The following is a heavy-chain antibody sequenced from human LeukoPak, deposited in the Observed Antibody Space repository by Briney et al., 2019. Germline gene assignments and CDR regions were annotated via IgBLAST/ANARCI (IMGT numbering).Heavy chain of an antibody. Sequence: GGSLRLSCAASGFTFSDYYMTWIRQAPGKGLECISYISSSGSTIYYADSVKGRFTISRDNAKKSVYLQMNSLRAEDTAVYYCARVRWLTVGGDCWGQGTLVTVSS. CDR2: ISSSGSTI. CDR3: ARVRWLTVGGDC. CDR1: GFTFSDYY. D-gene: IGHD6-19*01. V-gene: IGHV3-11*01. J-gene: IGHJ4*02.